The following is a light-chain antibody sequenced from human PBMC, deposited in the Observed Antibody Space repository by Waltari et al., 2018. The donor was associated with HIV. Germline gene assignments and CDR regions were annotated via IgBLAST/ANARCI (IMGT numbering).Light chain of an antibody. Sequence: HSVLTQAPSASGTLGQRVTLSCSGRLSNIRTNSVSGFQQLPGMSPRRIIFSDRQRPSGVPDRFSASKSGTSASRAIDGLESGDEADYYCAARDDILSGSWVFGGGT. V-gene: IGLV1-44*01. J-gene: IGLJ3*02. CDR3: AARDDILSGSWV. CDR1: LSNIRTNS. CDR2: SDR.